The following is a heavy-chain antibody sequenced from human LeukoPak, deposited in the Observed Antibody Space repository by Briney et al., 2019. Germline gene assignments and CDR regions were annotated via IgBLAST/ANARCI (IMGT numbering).Heavy chain of an antibody. CDR1: GGSISSYY. J-gene: IGHJ4*02. Sequence: SETLSLTCTVSGGSISSYYWSWIRQPAGKGLEWIGRIYTSGSTSYNPSLKSRITMSVDTSQNRFSLKLSSVTAADTAVYYCARGRRGGFGEFDYWGQGTLVTVSS. D-gene: IGHD3-10*01. CDR3: ARGRRGGFGEFDY. CDR2: IYTSGST. V-gene: IGHV4-4*07.